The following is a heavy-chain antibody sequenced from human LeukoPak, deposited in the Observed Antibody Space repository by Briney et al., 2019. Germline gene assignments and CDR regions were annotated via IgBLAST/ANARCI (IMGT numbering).Heavy chain of an antibody. CDR2: ISDRGSRT. J-gene: IGHJ4*02. Sequence: GSLRLSCAVSGITLSNYGMSWVRQAPGKGLEWVAGISDRGSRTNYADSVKGRFTISTDHPRNTLYLQMNSLRAEDTAVYFCAKRGVVIRVILVGFHKEAYYFDSWGQGALVTVSS. D-gene: IGHD3-22*01. CDR3: AKRGVVIRVILVGFHKEAYYFDS. CDR1: GITLSNYG. V-gene: IGHV3-23*01.